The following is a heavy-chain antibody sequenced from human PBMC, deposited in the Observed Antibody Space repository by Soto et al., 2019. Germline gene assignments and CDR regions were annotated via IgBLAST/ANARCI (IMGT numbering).Heavy chain of an antibody. D-gene: IGHD3-10*01. Sequence: GGSLRLSCAASGFTFSSYSMNWVRQAPGKGLEWVSYISSSSSTIYYADSVKGRFTISRDNAKNSLYLQMNSLRAEDTAVYYFARRGVYTYYYYMDVWGKGTSVTVSS. V-gene: IGHV3-48*01. CDR3: ARRGVYTYYYYMDV. CDR2: ISSSSSTI. J-gene: IGHJ6*03. CDR1: GFTFSSYS.